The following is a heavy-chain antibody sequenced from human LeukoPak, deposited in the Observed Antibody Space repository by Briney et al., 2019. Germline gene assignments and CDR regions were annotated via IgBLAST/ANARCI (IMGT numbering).Heavy chain of an antibody. CDR2: IYSTGRS. Sequence: SETLSLTCAVSGGSISTYFWSWVPQPAGKGLEWIGRIYSTGRSDYNPSLKSRITMSVDTSKNQFSLKLSSVTAADTAVYYCARDGPRSGYDLGHFDNLGQGTLVTASS. J-gene: IGHJ4*02. V-gene: IGHV4-4*07. CDR3: ARDGPRSGYDLGHFDN. CDR1: GGSISTYF. D-gene: IGHD5-12*01.